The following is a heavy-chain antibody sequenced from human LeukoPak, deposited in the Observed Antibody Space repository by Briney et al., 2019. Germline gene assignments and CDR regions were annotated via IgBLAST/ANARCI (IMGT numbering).Heavy chain of an antibody. CDR3: ARDQSIAGPTTADY. D-gene: IGHD1-26*01. CDR2: INTDASNT. CDR1: GFTFSRFW. Sequence: GGSLTLSCAASGFTFSRFWMHWVRQAPGKGLVWVSRINTDASNTIYADSVKGRFTISRDNAKNTLYLQMNSLRAEDTAAYYCARDQSIAGPTTADYWGQGTLVTVSS. J-gene: IGHJ4*02. V-gene: IGHV3-74*01.